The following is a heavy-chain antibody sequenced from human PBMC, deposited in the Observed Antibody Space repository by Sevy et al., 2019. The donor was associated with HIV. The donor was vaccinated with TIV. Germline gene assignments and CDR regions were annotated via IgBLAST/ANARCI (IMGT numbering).Heavy chain of an antibody. J-gene: IGHJ6*02. V-gene: IGHV3-7*03. CDR3: ARHCSSTSCVWGLDV. CDR1: GFTFSSYW. CDR2: IKKDGSEK. D-gene: IGHD2-2*01. Sequence: GGSLRLSCAASGFTFSSYWMTWVRQAPGKGLEWVANIKKDGSEKYYVDSVKGRFTISRDNAKKSLYLQMNSLRAEDTAVYYCARHCSSTSCVWGLDVWGQGTTVTVSS.